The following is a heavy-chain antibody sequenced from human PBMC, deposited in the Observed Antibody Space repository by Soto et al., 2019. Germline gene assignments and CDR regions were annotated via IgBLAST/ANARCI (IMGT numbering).Heavy chain of an antibody. CDR1: GFTFSSYG. Sequence: GGSLRLSCAASGFTFSSYGMHWVRQAPGKGLEWVAVIWYDGSNKYYADSVKGRFTISRDNSKNTLYLQMNSLRAEDTAVYYCARGKVLLWFGELLSSYGMDVWGQGTTVTVSS. D-gene: IGHD3-10*01. CDR2: IWYDGSNK. V-gene: IGHV3-33*01. CDR3: ARGKVLLWFGELLSSYGMDV. J-gene: IGHJ6*02.